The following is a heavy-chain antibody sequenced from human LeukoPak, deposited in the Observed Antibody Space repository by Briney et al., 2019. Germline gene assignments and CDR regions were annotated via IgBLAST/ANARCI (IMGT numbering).Heavy chain of an antibody. D-gene: IGHD3-9*01. CDR2: ISGSGGST. CDR1: GFTFSSYA. V-gene: IGHV3-23*01. CDR3: AKLGYFDWLLPGPFDY. J-gene: IGHJ4*02. Sequence: GGSLRLSCAASGFTFSSYAMSWVRQAPGKGLEWVSSISGSGGSTDYADSVKGRFTISRDNSKNTLFLQMNTLRAEDTALYYCAKLGYFDWLLPGPFDYWGQGTLVTVSS.